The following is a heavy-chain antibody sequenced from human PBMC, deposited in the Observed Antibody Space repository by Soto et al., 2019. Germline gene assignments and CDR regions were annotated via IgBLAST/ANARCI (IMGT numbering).Heavy chain of an antibody. V-gene: IGHV3-66*01. J-gene: IGHJ4*02. CDR3: ASERITIFGVVPL. Sequence: EVQLVESGGGLVQPGGSLRLSCAASGFTISSNYMSRVRQAPGKGLEWVSVIYSGGSTYYADSVKGRFTISRDNSKNTLYLQMNSLRAEDTAVYYCASERITIFGVVPLWGQGTLVTVSS. D-gene: IGHD3-3*01. CDR1: GFTISSNY. CDR2: IYSGGST.